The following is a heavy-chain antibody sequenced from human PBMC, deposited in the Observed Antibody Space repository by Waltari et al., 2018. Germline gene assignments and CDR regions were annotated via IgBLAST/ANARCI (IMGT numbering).Heavy chain of an antibody. J-gene: IGHJ3*02. CDR2: IYYSGST. CDR1: GGSISSSSYY. CDR3: ARGLADSAFDI. V-gene: IGHV4-39*07. Sequence: QLQLQESGPGLVKPSETLSLTCTVSGGSISSSSYYWGWIRQPPGKGLEWIGSIYYSGSTYYNPSLKSRVTISVDTSKNQFSLKLSSVTAADTAVYYCARGLADSAFDIWGQGTMVTVSS. D-gene: IGHD3-16*01.